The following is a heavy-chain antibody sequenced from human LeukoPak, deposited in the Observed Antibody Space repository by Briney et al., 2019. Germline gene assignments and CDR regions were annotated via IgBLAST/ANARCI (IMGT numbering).Heavy chain of an antibody. D-gene: IGHD4-23*01. CDR2: INKDGSDK. J-gene: IGHJ4*02. Sequence: GGSLRLSCAASGFTFNMYWMTWVRQAPGKGLESVAYINKDGSDKYYVDSVKGRFTVSRDNAKNSLYLQTNSLRAEDTAVYYCARDAGYGGNSDYWGQGTLVTVSS. CDR1: GFTFNMYW. V-gene: IGHV3-7*01. CDR3: ARDAGYGGNSDY.